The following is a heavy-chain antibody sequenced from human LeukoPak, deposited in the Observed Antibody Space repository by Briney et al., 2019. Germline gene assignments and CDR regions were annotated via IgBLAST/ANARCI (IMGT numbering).Heavy chain of an antibody. D-gene: IGHD5-18*01. V-gene: IGHV3-30*04. CDR3: ARARGGYSYGYHFDY. CDR2: ISYDGSNK. J-gene: IGHJ4*02. CDR1: GFTFSSYA. Sequence: GGSLRLSCAASGFTFSSYAMHWVRRAPGKGLEWVAVISYDGSNKYYADSVKGRFTISRDNSKNTLYLQMNSLRAEDTAVYYCARARGGYSYGYHFDYWGQGTLVTVSS.